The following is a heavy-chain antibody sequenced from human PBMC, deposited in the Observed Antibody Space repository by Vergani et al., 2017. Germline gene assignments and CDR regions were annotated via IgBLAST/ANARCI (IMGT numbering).Heavy chain of an antibody. V-gene: IGHV3-9*01. Sequence: EVQLMESGGGLVQPGKSLRLSCAASGFAFGGYAMHWVRQPPGKGLEWVAGISWKSDSIGYADSVKGRFTISRDNAKNSLYLQMNSLRAEDTAVYYCAILLASDGLSYYYYGMDVWGQGTTVTVSS. J-gene: IGHJ6*02. CDR1: GFAFGGYA. CDR3: AILLASDGLSYYYYGMDV. D-gene: IGHD2-21*01. CDR2: ISWKSDSI.